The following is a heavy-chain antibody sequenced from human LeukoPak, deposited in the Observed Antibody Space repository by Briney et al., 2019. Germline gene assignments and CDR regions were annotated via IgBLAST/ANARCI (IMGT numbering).Heavy chain of an antibody. D-gene: IGHD7-27*01. J-gene: IGHJ6*02. CDR3: ARAPGNLGIYHYGVDV. CDR2: ISGYNGNT. CDR1: GYIFTSYG. V-gene: IGHV1-18*01. Sequence: GASVKVSCKASGYIFTSYGIGWVRQAPGQGLEWMGWISGYNGNTNYAQKFQGRLTMTTDTSTSTAYMELRSLRSDDTAVYYCARAPGNLGIYHYGVDVWGQGTTVTVSS.